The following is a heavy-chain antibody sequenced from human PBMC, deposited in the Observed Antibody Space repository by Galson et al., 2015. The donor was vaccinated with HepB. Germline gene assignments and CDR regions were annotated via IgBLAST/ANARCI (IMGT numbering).Heavy chain of an antibody. CDR2: IYHSGST. D-gene: IGHD3-22*01. CDR1: GGSMRSFY. Sequence: SETLSLTCTVSGGSMRSFYWSWIRQPAGEGLEWIGRIYHSGSTKYNLSLKSRVTMSVDTSKRQFSLKLSSVTAADTALYYCARLGGDYYDSSTYDPLDCDSWCQGTRGIVSS. CDR3: ARLGGDYYDSSTYDPLDCDS. J-gene: IGHJ4*02. V-gene: IGHV4-4*07.